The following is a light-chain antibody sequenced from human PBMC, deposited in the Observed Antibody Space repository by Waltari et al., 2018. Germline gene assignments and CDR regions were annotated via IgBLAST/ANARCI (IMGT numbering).Light chain of an antibody. CDR2: KIN. Sequence: QTVVTQEPSLSVSPGGTVTLTCALRSGSVSTTSYATWYQPTPGQAPRTLVYKINNRSSGVPDRFSGSILGNKVALTITGAQADDESDYYCALYMGSGIWVFGGGTKLTVL. CDR3: ALYMGSGIWV. V-gene: IGLV8-61*01. CDR1: SGSVSTTSY. J-gene: IGLJ3*02.